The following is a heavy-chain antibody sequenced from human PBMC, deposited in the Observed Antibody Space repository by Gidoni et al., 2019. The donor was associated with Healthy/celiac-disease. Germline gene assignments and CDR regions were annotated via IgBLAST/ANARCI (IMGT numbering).Heavy chain of an antibody. J-gene: IGHJ3*02. Sequence: EVQLVQSGAEVKKPGESLKISCKGSGYSFTSYWIGWVRQMPGKGLEWMGIIYPGDSDTRYSPSFQGQVTISADKSISTAYLQWSSLKASDTAMYYCARHEYRSSWYYAAFDIWGQGTMVTVSS. CDR3: ARHEYRSSWYYAAFDI. CDR1: GYSFTSYW. V-gene: IGHV5-51*01. CDR2: IYPGDSDT. D-gene: IGHD6-13*01.